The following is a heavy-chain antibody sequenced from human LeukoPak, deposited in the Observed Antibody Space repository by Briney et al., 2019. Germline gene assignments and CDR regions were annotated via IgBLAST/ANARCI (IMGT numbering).Heavy chain of an antibody. CDR1: GGWVSSGSHH. CDR2: IYYSGHT. CDR3: ARWRYGDSYFDY. J-gene: IGHJ4*02. D-gene: IGHD4-17*01. Sequence: SETLSVTCTDSGGWVSSGSHHWRWPRPPPGEGLEGLGYIYYSGHTNYNLSHKSRVTISGDASKNQFSLKLSSVTAADTAVYYCARWRYGDSYFDYWGQGTLVTVSS. V-gene: IGHV4-61*01.